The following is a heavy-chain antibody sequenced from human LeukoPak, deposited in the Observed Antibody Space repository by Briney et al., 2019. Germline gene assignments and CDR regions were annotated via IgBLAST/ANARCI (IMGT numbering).Heavy chain of an antibody. D-gene: IGHD2-15*01. CDR1: GFTFSSYS. J-gene: IGHJ5*02. CDR2: ISSSSSYI. V-gene: IGHV3-21*01. Sequence: PGGSLRLSCAASGFTFSSYSMNWVRQAPGKGLEGVSSISSSSSYIYYADSVEGRFTISRDNAKNSLYLQMNSLRAEDTAVYYCASIYCSGGSCYGVRFDPWGQGTLVTVSS. CDR3: ASIYCSGGSCYGVRFDP.